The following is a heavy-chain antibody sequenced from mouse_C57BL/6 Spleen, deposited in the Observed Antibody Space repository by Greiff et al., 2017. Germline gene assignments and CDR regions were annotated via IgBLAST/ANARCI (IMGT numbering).Heavy chain of an antibody. CDR2: ISGGGGNI. Sequence: EVQVVESGGGLVKPGGSLKLSCAASGFTFSSYTMSWVRQTPEKRLEWVATISGGGGNIYYPDSVKGRFTISRDNAKNTLYLQMSSLRSEDTALYYCERHWRYDYDIYAMDYWGQGTSVTVSS. D-gene: IGHD2-4*01. CDR3: ERHWRYDYDIYAMDY. CDR1: GFTFSSYT. V-gene: IGHV5-9*01. J-gene: IGHJ4*01.